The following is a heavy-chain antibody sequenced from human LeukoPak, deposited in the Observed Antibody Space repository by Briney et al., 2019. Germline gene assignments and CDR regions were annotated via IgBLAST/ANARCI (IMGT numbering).Heavy chain of an antibody. V-gene: IGHV3-23*01. CDR2: ISGSGGST. D-gene: IGHD3-10*01. Sequence: GGSLRLSCAASGFTFSSYAMSWVRQAPGKGLEWVSAISGSGGSTYYADSVKGRFTISRDNAKNSLYLQMNSLRDEDTAMYYCAGWGGSSNYWGQGIVVTVSS. J-gene: IGHJ4*02. CDR3: AGWGGSSNY. CDR1: GFTFSSYA.